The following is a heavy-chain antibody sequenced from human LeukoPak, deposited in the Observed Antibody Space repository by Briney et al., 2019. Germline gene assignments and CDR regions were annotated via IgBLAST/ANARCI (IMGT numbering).Heavy chain of an antibody. CDR2: ISGGGGST. Sequence: PGGSLRRSCAASGFTFSSYAMSWVRQAPGKGLEWISAISGGGGSTYYVDSVKGRFTISRDNSKNTLYLQMNSLRAEDTAVYYCAKDLWDSGSQAYFDYWGQGTLVTVSS. V-gene: IGHV3-23*01. CDR1: GFTFSSYA. D-gene: IGHD3-10*01. CDR3: AKDLWDSGSQAYFDY. J-gene: IGHJ4*02.